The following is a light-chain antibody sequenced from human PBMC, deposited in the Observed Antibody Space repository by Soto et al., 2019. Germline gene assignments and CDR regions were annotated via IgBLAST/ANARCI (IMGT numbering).Light chain of an antibody. J-gene: IGLJ1*01. Sequence: QSVLTQPRSVSGSPGQSVTISCAGTSSDVGGYDYVSWFQQHPDKVPKILIFDVTKRPSGVPNRFSGSKSGNTASLTISGLQAADEADYYCSLYTSENTYVFGTGTKLTVL. CDR2: DVT. CDR3: SLYTSENTYV. CDR1: SSDVGGYDY. V-gene: IGLV2-11*01.